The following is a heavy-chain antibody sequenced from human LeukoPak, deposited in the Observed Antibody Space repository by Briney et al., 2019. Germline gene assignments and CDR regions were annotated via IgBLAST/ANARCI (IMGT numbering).Heavy chain of an antibody. D-gene: IGHD5-24*01. CDR2: IRSKAYGGTT. J-gene: IGHJ4*02. CDR1: GFTFGDYA. Sequence: GGSLRLSCTASGFTFGDYAMSWFRQAPGKGLEWVGFIRSKAYGGTTEYAASVKGRFTISRDDSKSIAYLQMNSLKTEDTAVYYCTRDSLFGDSYRYYFDYWGQGTLVTVSS. CDR3: TRDSLFGDSYRYYFDY. V-gene: IGHV3-49*03.